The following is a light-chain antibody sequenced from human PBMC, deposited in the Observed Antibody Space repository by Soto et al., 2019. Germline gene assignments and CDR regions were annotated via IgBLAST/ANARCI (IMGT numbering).Light chain of an antibody. Sequence: DIQMTQSPSSLSASVGDRVTITCRASQSISSYLNWYQQKPGKAPKLLIYAASSLQSGVPSRLSRSGSGTDFTLTISTLQPEDFETYDCQQSYSTPYTFGLGTKLEIK. CDR3: QQSYSTPYT. V-gene: IGKV1-39*01. CDR1: QSISSY. J-gene: IGKJ2*01. CDR2: AAS.